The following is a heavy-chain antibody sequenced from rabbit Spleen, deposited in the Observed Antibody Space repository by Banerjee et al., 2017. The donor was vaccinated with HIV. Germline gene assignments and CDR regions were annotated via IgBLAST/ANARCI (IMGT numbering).Heavy chain of an antibody. Sequence: SLEESGGDLVKPGASLTLTCKASGLDLGSSYWICWVRQAPGKGLEWIACIDVTKSGTTYYATWAKGRFTISKTSSTTVTLQMTSLTAADTATYFCARDAAGREDFNLWGPGTLVTVS. V-gene: IGHV1S40*01. CDR2: IDVTKSGTT. CDR3: ARDAAGREDFNL. J-gene: IGHJ4*01. D-gene: IGHD4-2*01. CDR1: GLDLGSSYW.